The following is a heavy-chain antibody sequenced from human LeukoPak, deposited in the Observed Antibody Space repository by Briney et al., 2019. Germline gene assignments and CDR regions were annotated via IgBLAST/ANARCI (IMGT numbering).Heavy chain of an antibody. J-gene: IGHJ4*02. V-gene: IGHV4-39*01. CDR3: ATNPGYSYGSNFDY. D-gene: IGHD5-18*01. CDR2: IYHSGST. Sequence: SETLSLTCTVSGGSISSSSYYWGWIRQSPGKGLEWIGSIYHSGSTYYNPSLKSRVPISVDTSRNQFSLKLSSVTAADTAVYYCATNPGYSYGSNFDYWGQGTLVTVSS. CDR1: GGSISSSSYY.